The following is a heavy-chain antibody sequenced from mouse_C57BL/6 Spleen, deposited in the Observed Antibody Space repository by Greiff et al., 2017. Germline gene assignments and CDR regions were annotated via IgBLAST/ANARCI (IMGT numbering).Heavy chain of an antibody. CDR2: IDPSDSYT. Sequence: QVQLQQPGAELVMPGASVKLSCKASGYTFTSYWMHWVKQRPGQGLEWIGEIDPSDSYTNYNQKFKGKSTLTVDKSSSTAYRQLSSLTSEDSAGYYCARRGYGSAMDYWGQGTSVTVSS. CDR3: ARRGYGSAMDY. CDR1: GYTFTSYW. J-gene: IGHJ4*01. V-gene: IGHV1-69*01. D-gene: IGHD3-1*01.